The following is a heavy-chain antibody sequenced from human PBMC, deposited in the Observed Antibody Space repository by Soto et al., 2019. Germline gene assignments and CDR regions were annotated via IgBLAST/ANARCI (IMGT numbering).Heavy chain of an antibody. CDR2: IYYSGST. CDR1: GGSISSYY. V-gene: IGHV4-59*01. D-gene: IGHD6-13*01. Sequence: SSETLSLTCTVSGGSISSYYWSWIRQPPGKGLEWIGYIYYSGSTNYNPSLKSRVTISVDTSKNQFSLKLSSVTAADTAVYYCARVKDSSSYQFDPWGQGTLVTVSS. J-gene: IGHJ5*02. CDR3: ARVKDSSSYQFDP.